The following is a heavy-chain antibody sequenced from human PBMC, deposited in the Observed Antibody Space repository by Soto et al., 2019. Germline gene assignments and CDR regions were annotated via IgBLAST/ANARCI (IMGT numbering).Heavy chain of an antibody. CDR1: GYPLTTYG. V-gene: IGHV1-18*01. CDR3: ARDPELGYEGSGSYYNHNWFEP. CDR2: ISAYNGNT. Sequence: SVQVPGTASGYPLTTYGTSWVRQALGQGLEWMGWISAYNGNTNYAQKLQGRVTMTTDTSTSTANMELRSLRYDDTAVYYCARDPELGYEGSGSYYNHNWFEPWGQGTLVTVSS. D-gene: IGHD3-10*01. J-gene: IGHJ5*02.